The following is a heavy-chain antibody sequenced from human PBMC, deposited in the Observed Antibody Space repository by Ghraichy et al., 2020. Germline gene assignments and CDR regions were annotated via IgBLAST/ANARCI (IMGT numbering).Heavy chain of an antibody. V-gene: IGHV1-69*13. CDR3: ARSVVVVAATTPQGAFDI. CDR2: IIPIFGTA. D-gene: IGHD2-15*01. Sequence: SVKVSCKASGGTFSSYAISWVRQAPGQGLEWMGGIIPIFGTANYAQKFQGRVTITADESTSTAYMELSSLRSEDTAVYYCARSVVVVAATTPQGAFDIWGQGTMVTVSS. CDR1: GGTFSSYA. J-gene: IGHJ3*02.